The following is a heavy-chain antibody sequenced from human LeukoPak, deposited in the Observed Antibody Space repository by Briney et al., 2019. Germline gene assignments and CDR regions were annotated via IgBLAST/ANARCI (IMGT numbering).Heavy chain of an antibody. D-gene: IGHD3-22*01. J-gene: IGHJ6*02. V-gene: IGHV1-69*13. CDR1: GGTFSSYA. Sequence: ASVKVSCKASGGTFSSYAISWVRQAPGQGLEWMGGIIPIFGTANYAQKFQGRVTITADESTSTAYMELSSLRSEDTAVYYCARDRAYYDSSGRDYYGMDVWGQGTTVTVSS. CDR3: ARDRAYYDSSGRDYYGMDV. CDR2: IIPIFGTA.